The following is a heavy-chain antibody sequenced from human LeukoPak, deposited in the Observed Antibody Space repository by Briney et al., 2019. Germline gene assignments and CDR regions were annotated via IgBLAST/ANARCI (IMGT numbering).Heavy chain of an antibody. D-gene: IGHD4-17*01. CDR1: GFTFSSHA. CDR3: AKELRPNDY. V-gene: IGHV3-23*01. Sequence: GGSLRLSCAASGFTFSSHAMIGVRQAPGRGLEWVSSIDISGSTEYSEDSVKGRFTISRDNYRNTLYLQIDSLSVEASAIYNSAKELRPNDYWGQGTLVTVSS. CDR2: IDISGSTE. J-gene: IGHJ4*02.